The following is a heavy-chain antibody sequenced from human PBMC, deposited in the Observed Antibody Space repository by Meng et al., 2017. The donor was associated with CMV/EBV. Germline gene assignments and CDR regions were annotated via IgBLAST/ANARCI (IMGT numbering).Heavy chain of an antibody. D-gene: IGHD3-22*01. V-gene: IGHV4-31*02. Sequence: SGGSISSGGYSWSWIRQHPGKGLEWIGYIYYSGSTYYNPSLKSRVTISVDTSKNQFSLKLSSVTAADTAVYYCARDQRDSSGYYFDYWGQGTLVTVSS. CDR2: IYYSGST. J-gene: IGHJ4*02. CDR3: ARDQRDSSGYYFDY. CDR1: GGSISSGGYS.